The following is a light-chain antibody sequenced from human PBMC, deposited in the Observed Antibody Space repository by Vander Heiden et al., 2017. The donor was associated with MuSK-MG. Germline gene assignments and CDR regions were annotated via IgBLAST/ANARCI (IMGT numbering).Light chain of an antibody. Sequence: VQLTQSPSSLSASVGDRVTITCRASQSIPRYLNWYQKKPGKAPKVVIYSTSSLQRGVKSRFSGSGDGSGTDFTLTISRLQPEDFATYYCQQSYSTPYTFGQGTKVDIK. CDR2: STS. CDR1: QSIPRY. CDR3: QQSYSTPYT. V-gene: IGKV1-39*01. J-gene: IGKJ2*01.